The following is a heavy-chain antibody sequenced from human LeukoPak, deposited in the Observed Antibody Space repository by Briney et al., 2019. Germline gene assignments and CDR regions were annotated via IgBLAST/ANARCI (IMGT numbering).Heavy chain of an antibody. CDR3: ARAYGDYGHNWYFDL. CDR1: GGSISSYY. CDR2: IYYSGST. J-gene: IGHJ2*01. Sequence: SETLSLTCTVSGGSISSYYWSWIRQPPGKGLEWIGYIYYSGSTNYNPSLKSRVTISVDTSKNQFSLKLSSVTAADTAVYYCARAYGDYGHNWYFDLWGRGTLVTVSS. D-gene: IGHD4-17*01. V-gene: IGHV4-59*01.